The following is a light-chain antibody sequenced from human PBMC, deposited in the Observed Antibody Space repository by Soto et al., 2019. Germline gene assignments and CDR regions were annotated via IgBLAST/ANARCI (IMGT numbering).Light chain of an antibody. J-gene: IGLJ2*01. V-gene: IGLV2-14*01. CDR2: EVT. CDR1: SSDVGGYNY. CDR3: SSFTTSSTLV. Sequence: QSALTQPASVSGSPGQSIAISCTGTSSDVGGYNYVSWYQQHPGKAPKLLIYEVTNRPSGISTRFSGSKSGNTASLTISGLQVEDEADYHCSSFTTSSTLVFGGGTKLTVL.